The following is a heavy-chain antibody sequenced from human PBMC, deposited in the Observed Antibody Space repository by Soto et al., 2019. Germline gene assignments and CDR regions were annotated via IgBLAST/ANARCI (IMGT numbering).Heavy chain of an antibody. J-gene: IGHJ6*02. Sequence: GASVKVSCKASGYVFTDYIIAWVRQAPGQGLEWMGWISPHNGNTNYAWKFRGRVTLNTDTSTSAAYMELKSLGSDDAAIYYCARYCAGNACYSKHYFAMDVWGQGTTVTVSS. D-gene: IGHD2-15*01. CDR3: ARYCAGNACYSKHYFAMDV. V-gene: IGHV1-18*01. CDR1: GYVFTDYI. CDR2: ISPHNGNT.